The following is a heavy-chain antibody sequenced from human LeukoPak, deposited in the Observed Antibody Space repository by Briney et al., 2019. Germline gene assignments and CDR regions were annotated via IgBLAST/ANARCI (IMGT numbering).Heavy chain of an antibody. CDR3: AKVLRSSWHHDAFDI. V-gene: IGHV3-23*01. Sequence: GGSLRLSCAASGFTFSSYAMSWVRQAPGKGVEWVSVISGSGGSTYYADCVKGRSTISRDNSKNMLFLQMNSLRAEDTAVYYCAKVLRSSWHHDAFDIWGQGTMVTVSS. J-gene: IGHJ3*02. CDR2: ISGSGGST. D-gene: IGHD6-13*01. CDR1: GFTFSSYA.